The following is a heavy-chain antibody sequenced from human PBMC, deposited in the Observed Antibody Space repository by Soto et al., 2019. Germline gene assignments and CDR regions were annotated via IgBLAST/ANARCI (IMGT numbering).Heavy chain of an antibody. D-gene: IGHD2-21*01. CDR2: IYHSGSP. CDR1: GGSISSTNW. J-gene: IGHJ5*02. V-gene: IGHV4-4*02. Sequence: QVQLRESGPGLVKTSGTLSLTCVVSGGSISSTNWWTWVRQPPGKGLEWIGEIYHSGSPTFSPSLRGRATISVDKSNTQFSLRLRSVTAADTAVYYWATLRPRIVVALLPIPTWGQGILVTVSS. CDR3: ATLRPRIVVALLPIPT.